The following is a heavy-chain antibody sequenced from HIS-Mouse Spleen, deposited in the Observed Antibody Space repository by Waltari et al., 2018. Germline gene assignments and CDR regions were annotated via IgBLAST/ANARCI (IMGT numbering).Heavy chain of an antibody. V-gene: IGHV4-39*07. CDR3: AREIPYSSSWYDWYFDL. J-gene: IGHJ2*01. Sequence: QLQLQESGPGLGKPSETLSLTCTVSGGSISSCSYYWGWIRQPPGKGLEWIGSIYYSGSTYYNPSLKSRVTISVDTSKNQFSLKLSSVTAADTAVYYCAREIPYSSSWYDWYFDLWGRGTLVTVSS. D-gene: IGHD6-13*01. CDR1: GGSISSCSYY. CDR2: IYYSGST.